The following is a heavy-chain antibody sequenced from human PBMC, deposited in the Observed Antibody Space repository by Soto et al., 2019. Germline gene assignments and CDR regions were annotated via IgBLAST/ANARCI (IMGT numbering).Heavy chain of an antibody. V-gene: IGHV3-30*18. J-gene: IGHJ3*02. D-gene: IGHD1-1*01. CDR3: VKAGTMSGTGTTPRSFDI. Sequence: QVQLVESGGGVVQPGRSLRLSCAASGFMFNAYGMHWVRQAPGNGLEWVAVISFDGSNQYYADSVKGRFTISRDNSTNTLYLQMHQLRPEDTAVYFCVKAGTMSGTGTTPRSFDIWGRGTMVTVSS. CDR2: ISFDGSNQ. CDR1: GFMFNAYG.